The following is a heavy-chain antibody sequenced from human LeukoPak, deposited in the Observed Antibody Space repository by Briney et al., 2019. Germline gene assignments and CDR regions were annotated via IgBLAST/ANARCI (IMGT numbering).Heavy chain of an antibody. V-gene: IGHV1-8*01. D-gene: IGHD2-21*01. Sequence: ASVKVSCKASGYTFTSYDINWVRQATGQGLEWMGWMNPNSGNTGYAQKFQGRVTMTRNTSISTAYMGLSSLRSEDTAVYYCARLWRPSRWRGPGDYYYYGMDVWGQGTTVTVSS. J-gene: IGHJ6*02. CDR3: ARLWRPSRWRGPGDYYYYGMDV. CDR1: GYTFTSYD. CDR2: MNPNSGNT.